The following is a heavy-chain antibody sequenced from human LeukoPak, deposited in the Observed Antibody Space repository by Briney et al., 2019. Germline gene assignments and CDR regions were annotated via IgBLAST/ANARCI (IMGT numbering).Heavy chain of an antibody. J-gene: IGHJ4*02. Sequence: GGSLRLSCAASGLDFSNAWMTWVRQAPGKGLEWVSYISSSSSIMYYADSVKGRFTISRDNAKNSLYLQMNSLRAEDTAVYYCARVRLGEVTTLDYWGQGTLVTVSS. CDR3: ARVRLGEVTTLDY. CDR1: GLDFSNAW. CDR2: ISSSSSIM. V-gene: IGHV3-48*01. D-gene: IGHD3-16*01.